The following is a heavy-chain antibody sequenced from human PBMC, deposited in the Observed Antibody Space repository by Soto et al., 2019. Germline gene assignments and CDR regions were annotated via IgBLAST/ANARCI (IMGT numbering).Heavy chain of an antibody. D-gene: IGHD2-2*02. Sequence: ETVSISCSRSGSYDSRCNLNWNRLHAGKGPEWVGSLNIAGTINYNPSLKSRITMSMDTSKNQISLHLRSVTAAYTAIYYCTRDRGEYTPSWFWYFSHWGHGTLVSVS. CDR1: GSYDSRCN. CDR2: LNIAGTI. V-gene: IGHV4-4*07. CDR3: TRDRGEYTPSWFWYFSH. J-gene: IGHJ2*01.